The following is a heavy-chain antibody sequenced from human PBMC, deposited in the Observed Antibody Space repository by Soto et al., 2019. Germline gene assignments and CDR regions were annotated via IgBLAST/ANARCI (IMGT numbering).Heavy chain of an antibody. CDR3: ARSDIHGSSCYFWFDP. D-gene: IGHD6-13*01. J-gene: IGHJ5*02. CDR2: IIPMFGTT. V-gene: IGHV1-69*01. CDR1: GGTFSRHA. Sequence: QVQLVQSGSEVKMPGSSVKVSCKTSGGTFSRHAINLVRQAPGQGLEWMGGIIPMFGTTNYAQKFKGRVTISADESTSTADMDLSSLRSEDAAVLYCARSDIHGSSCYFWFDPWGQGTLVTVSS.